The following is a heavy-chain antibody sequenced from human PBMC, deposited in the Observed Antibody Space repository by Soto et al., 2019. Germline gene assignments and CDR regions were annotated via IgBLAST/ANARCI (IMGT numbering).Heavy chain of an antibody. CDR1: GFTFSSSW. CDR3: ARDSSSWSLGYYYGMDV. J-gene: IGHJ6*02. CDR2: INSDGSST. V-gene: IGHV3-74*01. Sequence: GGSLRLSCAASGFTFSSSWMHWVRQAPGKGLVWVSRINSDGSSTSYADSVKGRFTISRDNAKNTLYLQMNSLRAEDTAVYYCARDSSSWSLGYYYGMDVWGQGTTVTVSS. D-gene: IGHD6-13*01.